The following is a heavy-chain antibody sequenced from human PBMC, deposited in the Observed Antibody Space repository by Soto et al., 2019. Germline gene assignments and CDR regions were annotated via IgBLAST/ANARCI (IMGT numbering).Heavy chain of an antibody. V-gene: IGHV3-7*01. D-gene: IGHD6-6*01. Sequence: EVQLVESGGGLVQPGGSLRLSCAASGFTFSSYWMSWFRQAPGKGLEWVANIKQDGSEENYVGSVKGRFTISRDNAKNALYLQMNSLRVEDTDVYYCAREIAARLWGKGTTVTVSS. CDR1: GFTFSSYW. CDR3: AREIAARL. J-gene: IGHJ6*04. CDR2: IKQDGSEE.